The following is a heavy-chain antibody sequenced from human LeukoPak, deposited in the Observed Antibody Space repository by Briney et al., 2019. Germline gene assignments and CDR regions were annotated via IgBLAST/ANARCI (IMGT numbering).Heavy chain of an antibody. J-gene: IGHJ3*02. CDR1: GFTFSSYA. Sequence: PGGSLRLSCAASGFTFSSYAMHRVRQAPGKGLEWVAVISYDGNNKYYADSVKGRFTISRDNAKNSLYLQMNSLRAEDTAVYYCARLEHQGYSGSYHDAFDIWGQGTMVTVSS. V-gene: IGHV3-30-3*01. D-gene: IGHD1-26*01. CDR2: ISYDGNNK. CDR3: ARLEHQGYSGSYHDAFDI.